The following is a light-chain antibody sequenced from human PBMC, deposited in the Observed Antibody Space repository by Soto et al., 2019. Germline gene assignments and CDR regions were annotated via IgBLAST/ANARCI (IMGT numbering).Light chain of an antibody. CDR3: QQYASRPTT. J-gene: IGKJ1*01. CDR1: QSVSSSY. CDR2: GAS. V-gene: IGKV3-20*01. Sequence: EIVLTQSPGTLSLSPGERATLSCRASQSVSSSYLAWYQQKPGQAPRLLIYGASSRATGIPDRFSGSGSGTDFTLTISRLEPEDFAVYYCQQYASRPTTFGQGTKVEIK.